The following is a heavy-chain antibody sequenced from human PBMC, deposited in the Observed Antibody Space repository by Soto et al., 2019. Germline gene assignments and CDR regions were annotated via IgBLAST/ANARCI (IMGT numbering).Heavy chain of an antibody. D-gene: IGHD1-26*01. CDR1: GITFSSYP. J-gene: IGHJ4*02. CDR3: ARDLVGGSYSY. V-gene: IGHV3-30-3*01. CDR2: ISYDGSNK. Sequence: QVQLVESGGGVVQPGRSLRLSWAASGITFSSYPTHWVGQAPAKGLEWVAVISYDGSNKYFADSVKGRFSISRDNSKNTLYLQMSSLTVEDTAVYYCARDLVGGSYSYWGQGTLVTVSS.